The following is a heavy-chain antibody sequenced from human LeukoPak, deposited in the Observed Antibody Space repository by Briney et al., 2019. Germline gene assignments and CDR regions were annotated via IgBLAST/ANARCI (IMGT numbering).Heavy chain of an antibody. J-gene: IGHJ4*02. CDR2: ITPSGST. Sequence: SETLSLTCTVSGGSISSGDYYWSWIRQPPGKGLEWIGEITPSGSTNYSPSLKSRVSISIDTSKKKLSLRLTSVTAADSAVYYCASSFYYDSRDYWGQGTLVTVSS. D-gene: IGHD3-22*01. V-gene: IGHV4-61*08. CDR1: GGSISSGDYY. CDR3: ASSFYYDSRDY.